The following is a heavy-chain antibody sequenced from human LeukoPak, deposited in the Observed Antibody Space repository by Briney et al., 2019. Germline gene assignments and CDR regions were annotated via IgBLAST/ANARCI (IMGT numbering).Heavy chain of an antibody. CDR1: GFTFSTYW. J-gene: IGHJ3*02. CDR3: ARDRGDGYDSGDAFDI. D-gene: IGHD5-24*01. CDR2: IKQDVSEK. Sequence: GGSPRLSCAASGFTFSTYWMSWVRQAPGKGLEWVANIKQDVSEKYYVDSVKGRFTISRDNAKNSLYLQMNSLRAEDTAVYYCARDRGDGYDSGDAFDIWGQGTMVTVSS. V-gene: IGHV3-7*01.